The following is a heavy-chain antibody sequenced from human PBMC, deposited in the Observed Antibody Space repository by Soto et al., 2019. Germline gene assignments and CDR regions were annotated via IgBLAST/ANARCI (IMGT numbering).Heavy chain of an antibody. CDR1: PLTFKASA. CDR3: AKGRGSGWAWYFDN. CDR2: ISDTGAST. D-gene: IGHD6-19*01. V-gene: IGHV3-23*01. J-gene: IGHJ4*02. Sequence: LRLSCAPSPLTFKASAMNLVRQAPGKGLEWVASISDTGASTWYAESVRGRLSISRDNSKNTLYLQMNSLRGEDTAVYYCAKGRGSGWAWYFDNWGQGTLVTVSS.